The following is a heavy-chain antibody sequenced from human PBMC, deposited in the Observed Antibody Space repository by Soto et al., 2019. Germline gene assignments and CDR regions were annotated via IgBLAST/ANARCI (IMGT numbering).Heavy chain of an antibody. D-gene: IGHD3-3*01. CDR2: VKSKADGGTA. V-gene: IGHV3-15*07. J-gene: IGHJ4*02. CDR1: GFSITNTW. CDR3: NSYPDFWGGHTPL. Sequence: EVQLVESGGGLVQPGGSLRLSCAASGFSITNTWMHWVRQAPGKGLEWVGRVKSKADGGTADYAAPVKGRFTVSRDDSKHTQYLQMNSLKMADTAVYYCNSYPDFWGGHTPLWGQGTLVTVSS.